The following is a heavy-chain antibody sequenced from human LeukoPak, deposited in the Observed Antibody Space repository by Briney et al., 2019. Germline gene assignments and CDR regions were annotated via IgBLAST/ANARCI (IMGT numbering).Heavy chain of an antibody. Sequence: SQTLSLTCTVSGGSISSGSYYWSWIRQPAGKGLEWIGRIYTSGSTNYNPSLKSRVTMSVDTSKNQFSLKLSSVTAADTAVYYCAREELSYYYYMDVWGKGTTVTVSS. J-gene: IGHJ6*03. CDR2: IYTSGST. CDR1: GGSISSGSYY. D-gene: IGHD1-7*01. CDR3: AREELSYYYYMDV. V-gene: IGHV4-61*02.